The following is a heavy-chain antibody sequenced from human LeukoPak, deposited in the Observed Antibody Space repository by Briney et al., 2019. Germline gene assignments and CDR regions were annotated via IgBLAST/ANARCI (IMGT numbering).Heavy chain of an antibody. CDR3: ARGNILPGYCFDF. CDR2: IHYTGAT. CDR1: GLAITVCD. Sequence: SEPLSLTVSVHGLAITVCDWSCIRTTPASGQHKFGEIHYTGATSYNPSLKSRATISTDTSKNQFSLRLSSVTAAHTAVYHCARGNILPGYCFDFWGQEALVTVSS. J-gene: IGHJ4*02. D-gene: IGHD3-9*01. V-gene: IGHV4-34*01.